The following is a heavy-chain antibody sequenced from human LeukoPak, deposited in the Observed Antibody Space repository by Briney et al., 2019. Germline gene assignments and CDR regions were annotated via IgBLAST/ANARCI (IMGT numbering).Heavy chain of an antibody. CDR1: GFTVSSNY. V-gene: IGHV3-66*01. CDR3: AKDSDSSSWYGSSFDY. J-gene: IGHJ4*02. CDR2: IYSGGST. D-gene: IGHD6-13*01. Sequence: PGGSLRLSCAASGFTVSSNYMSWVRQAPGKGLEWVSVIYSGGSTYYADSVKGRFTISRDNSKNTLYLQMNSLRAEDTAVYYCAKDSDSSSWYGSSFDYWGQGTLVTVSS.